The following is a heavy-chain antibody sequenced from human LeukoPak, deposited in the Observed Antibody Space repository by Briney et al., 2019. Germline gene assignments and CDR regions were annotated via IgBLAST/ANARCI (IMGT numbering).Heavy chain of an antibody. D-gene: IGHD3-10*01. Sequence: SETLSLTCTVSGGSISSYYWSWIRQPPGKGLEWIGYIYYSGSTNYNPSLKSRVTTSLDTSKNQSSLKLSSVTAADTAVDYCATDRGVISDYWGQGTLVTVSS. CDR1: GGSISSYY. CDR3: ATDRGVISDY. CDR2: IYYSGST. J-gene: IGHJ4*02. V-gene: IGHV4-59*01.